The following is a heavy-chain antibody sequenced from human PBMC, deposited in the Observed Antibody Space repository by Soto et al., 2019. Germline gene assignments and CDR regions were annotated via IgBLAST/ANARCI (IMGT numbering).Heavy chain of an antibody. V-gene: IGHV1-24*01. Sequence: ASVKVSCKVSGYTLTELSMHWVRQAPGKGLEWMGGFDPEDGETIYAQKFQGRVTMTEDTSTDTAYMELSSLRSEDTAVYYCASNFIRIVGATTSDYWGQGTLVTVSS. CDR2: FDPEDGET. CDR1: GYTLTELS. D-gene: IGHD1-26*01. CDR3: ASNFIRIVGATTSDY. J-gene: IGHJ4*02.